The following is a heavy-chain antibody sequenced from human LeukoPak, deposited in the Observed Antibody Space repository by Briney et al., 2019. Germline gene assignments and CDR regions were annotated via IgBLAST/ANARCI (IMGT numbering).Heavy chain of an antibody. Sequence: SVKVSCKASGGTFSSYAISWVRQAPGQGLEWMGRIIPIFGTANYAQKFQGRVTITTDESTSTAYMELRSLRSEDTAVYYCARDDGITGTTFPGGYFDPWGQGTLVTVSS. J-gene: IGHJ5*02. V-gene: IGHV1-69*05. D-gene: IGHD1-7*01. CDR3: ARDDGITGTTFPGGYFDP. CDR1: GGTFSSYA. CDR2: IIPIFGTA.